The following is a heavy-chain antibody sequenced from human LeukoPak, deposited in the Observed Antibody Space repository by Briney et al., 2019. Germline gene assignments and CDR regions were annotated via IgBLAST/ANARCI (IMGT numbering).Heavy chain of an antibody. J-gene: IGHJ4*02. CDR1: GFTFSSYS. CDR3: ARRYYYGSGSYYNDFDY. D-gene: IGHD3-10*01. CDR2: ISSSSSYI. V-gene: IGHV3-21*01. Sequence: PGGSLRLSCAASGFTFSSYSMNWVRQAPGKGLEWASSISSSSSYIYYADSVKGRFTISRDNAKNSLYLQMNSLRAEDTAVYYCARRYYYGSGSYYNDFDYWGQGTLVTVSS.